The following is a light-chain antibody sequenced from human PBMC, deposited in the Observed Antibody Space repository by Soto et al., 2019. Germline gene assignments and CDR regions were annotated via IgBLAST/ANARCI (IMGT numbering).Light chain of an antibody. Sequence: DIQMTQSPSSLSASVGDRVTITCRASQTISTYLNLYHQNPGKAPKLLIYAASSLQSGDPSRFSGSGSGTEFSLTISSLHPDDFAPYYCQQSDNIPYTLGHGTKLEIK. CDR3: QQSDNIPYT. CDR2: AAS. V-gene: IGKV1-39*01. J-gene: IGKJ2*01. CDR1: QTISTY.